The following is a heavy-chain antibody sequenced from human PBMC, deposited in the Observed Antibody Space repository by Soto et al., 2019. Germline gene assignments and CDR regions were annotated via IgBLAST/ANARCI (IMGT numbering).Heavy chain of an antibody. CDR1: GFTFSSYA. Sequence: GGSLRLSCAASGFTFSSYAMSWVRQAPGKGLEWVSAISGSGGSTYYADSVKGRFTISRDNSKNTLYLQMNSPRAEDTAVYYCAKVRYSSSQRAHFDYWGQGTLVTVSS. V-gene: IGHV3-23*01. CDR2: ISGSGGST. J-gene: IGHJ4*02. D-gene: IGHD6-6*01. CDR3: AKVRYSSSQRAHFDY.